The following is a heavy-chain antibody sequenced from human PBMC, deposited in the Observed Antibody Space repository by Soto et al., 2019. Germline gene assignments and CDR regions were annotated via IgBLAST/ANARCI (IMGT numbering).Heavy chain of an antibody. J-gene: IGHJ4*02. CDR2: INPNSGGT. D-gene: IGHD1-26*01. V-gene: IGHV1-2*02. CDR3: ARHRGSYYIGMFDY. CDR1: GYTFTGYY. Sequence: GASVKVSCKASGYTFTGYYMHWVRQAPGQGLEWMGWINPNSGGTNYAQKFQGRVTMTRDTSISTAYMELSRLRSDDTAVYYCARHRGSYYIGMFDYWGQGTLVTVSS.